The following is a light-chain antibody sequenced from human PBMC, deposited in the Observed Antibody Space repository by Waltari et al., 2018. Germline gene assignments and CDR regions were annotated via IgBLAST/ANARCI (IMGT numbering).Light chain of an antibody. J-gene: IGKJ1*01. CDR2: AAS. Sequence: DIQMTQSPSSLSASVGDRVTITCRASQSISRYLNLYQQKPGKAPKLLSYAASSLQSGVPSRFSGSGSGTDFTLTSSSLQPEDFATYYCQQSYSTPWTFGQGTKVEIK. V-gene: IGKV1-39*01. CDR1: QSISRY. CDR3: QQSYSTPWT.